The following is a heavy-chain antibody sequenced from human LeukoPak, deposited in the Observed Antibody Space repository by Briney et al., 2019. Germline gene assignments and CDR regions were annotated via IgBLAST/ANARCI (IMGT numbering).Heavy chain of an antibody. D-gene: IGHD3-22*01. J-gene: IGHJ3*02. CDR2: INPNSGGT. CDR1: GYTFTGYY. V-gene: IGHV1-2*02. Sequence: ASVKVSCKASGYTFTGYYMHWVRQAPGQGLEWMGWINPNSGGTNYAQKLQGRVTMTTDTSTSTAYMELRSLRSDDTAVYYCARDLYNSSGYPVSLDAFDIWGQGTMVTVSS. CDR3: ARDLYNSSGYPVSLDAFDI.